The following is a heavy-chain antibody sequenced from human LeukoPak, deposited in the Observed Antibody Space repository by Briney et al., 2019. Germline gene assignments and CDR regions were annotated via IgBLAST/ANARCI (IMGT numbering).Heavy chain of an antibody. Sequence: TSETLSLTCTVSGGSISSSSYYWGWIRQPPGKGLEWIGSIYYSGSTYHNPSLKSRVTISVDTSKNQFSLKLSSVTAADTAVYYCARQQYSSSWYYFDYWGQGTLVTVSS. CDR2: IYYSGST. CDR1: GGSISSSSYY. J-gene: IGHJ4*02. D-gene: IGHD6-13*01. CDR3: ARQQYSSSWYYFDY. V-gene: IGHV4-39*01.